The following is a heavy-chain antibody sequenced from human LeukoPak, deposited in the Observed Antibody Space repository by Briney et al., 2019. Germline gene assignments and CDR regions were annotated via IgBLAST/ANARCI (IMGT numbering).Heavy chain of an antibody. J-gene: IGHJ1*01. V-gene: IGHV1-2*02. CDR2: INPNTGGT. CDR1: GHTFSGYY. D-gene: IGHD2-2*02. Sequence: ASVKVSCKASGHTFSGYYMHWVRQAPGQGLEWMGWINPNTGGTGSAQKFQGRVTMTRDTSISTAYMELSGLRSDDTAVYYCAREECSTTSCHIYFQDWGQGTLVTVSS. CDR3: AREECSTTSCHIYFQD.